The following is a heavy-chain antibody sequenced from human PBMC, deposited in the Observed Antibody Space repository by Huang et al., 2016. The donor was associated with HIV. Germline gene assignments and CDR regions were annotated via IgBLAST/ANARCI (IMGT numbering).Heavy chain of an antibody. J-gene: IGHJ4*02. CDR3: AREFSTLTGGRAADY. V-gene: IGHV4-59*01. D-gene: IGHD3-16*01. CDR2: TSYSGST. CDR1: GGSIRSNY. Sequence: QVQLQESGPGLVKPSETLSLTCTVSGGSIRSNYWSWIRQPPGKGLEWIGSTSYSGSTNYDPSLKSRVTIFVDTSQNQLSLKVNSVTAADTAVYYCAREFSTLTGGRAADYWGQGALVTVSS.